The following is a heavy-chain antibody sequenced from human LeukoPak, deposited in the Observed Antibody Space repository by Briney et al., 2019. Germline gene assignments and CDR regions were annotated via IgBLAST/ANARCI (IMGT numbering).Heavy chain of an antibody. V-gene: IGHV1-8*01. D-gene: IGHD3-3*01. CDR1: GYTFTSYD. J-gene: IGHJ6*03. Sequence: ASVKVSCKASGYTFTSYDINWVRQATGQGLEWMGWMNPNSGNTGYAQKFQGRVTITRNTSISTAYMELSSLRPEDTAVYYCARSYDFWSGYYEDYYYMDVWGKGTTVTVSS. CDR3: ARSYDFWSGYYEDYYYMDV. CDR2: MNPNSGNT.